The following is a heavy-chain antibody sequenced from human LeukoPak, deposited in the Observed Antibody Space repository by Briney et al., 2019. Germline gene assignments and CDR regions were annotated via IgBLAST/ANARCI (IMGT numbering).Heavy chain of an antibody. CDR3: ARAYSSTTSCYIQTEQDAFDI. V-gene: IGHV1-18*01. CDR1: GYTFTSYG. D-gene: IGHD2-2*01. Sequence: GASVKVSCKASGYTFTSYGISWVRQAPGQGLEGMGWISAYNGNTNYAQKLQGRVTMTTDPSTSTAYMELRSLISDDTAVYYCARAYSSTTSCYIQTEQDAFDIWGQGTMVTVSS. J-gene: IGHJ3*02. CDR2: ISAYNGNT.